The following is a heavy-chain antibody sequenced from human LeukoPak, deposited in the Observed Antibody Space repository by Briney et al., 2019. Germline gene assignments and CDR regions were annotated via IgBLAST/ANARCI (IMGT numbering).Heavy chain of an antibody. J-gene: IGHJ4*02. CDR2: IRNDGSNK. V-gene: IGHV3-30*02. Sequence: PGGSLRLSCAASGFTFSTYGLHWVRQAPGKGLEWVAFIRNDGSNKYYADSVNGRFTISRDNSRNTLSLQMNSLRVEDTAVYYCAKIEVSATLDYWGQGTLVTVSS. CDR1: GFTFSTYG. CDR3: AKIEVSATLDY. D-gene: IGHD5/OR15-5a*01.